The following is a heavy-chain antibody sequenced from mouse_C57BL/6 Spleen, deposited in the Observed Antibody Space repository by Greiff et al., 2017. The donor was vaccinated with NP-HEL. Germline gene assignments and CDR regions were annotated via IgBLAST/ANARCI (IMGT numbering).Heavy chain of an antibody. V-gene: IGHV14-4*01. CDR1: GFNIKDDY. J-gene: IGHJ3*01. CDR2: IDPENGDT. D-gene: IGHD2-4*01. CDR3: TFYYDYDPFAY. Sequence: EVQLQQSGAELVRPGASVKLSCTASGFNIKDDYMHWVKQRPEQGLEWIGWIDPENGDTEYASKVQGKATITADTSSNTAYLQLSSLTSEDTAVYYCTFYYDYDPFAYWGQGTLVTVSA.